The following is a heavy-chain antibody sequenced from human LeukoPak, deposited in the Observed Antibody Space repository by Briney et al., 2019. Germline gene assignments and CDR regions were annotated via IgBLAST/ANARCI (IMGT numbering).Heavy chain of an antibody. CDR2: IYSGGST. D-gene: IGHD1-26*01. V-gene: IGHV3-66*01. CDR3: ARDLKGVVGATNVGDAFDI. Sequence: GGSLRLSWAPSGFTVSSCYMSWVRLAPGKGLEWVSVIYSGGSTFYADSVKGRFTISRDNSKNTLSLQMNSLRAEDTAVYYCARDLKGVVGATNVGDAFDIWGQGTMVTVSS. CDR1: GFTVSSCY. J-gene: IGHJ3*02.